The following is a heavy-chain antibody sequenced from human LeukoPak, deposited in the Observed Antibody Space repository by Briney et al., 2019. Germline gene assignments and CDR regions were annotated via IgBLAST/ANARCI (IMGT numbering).Heavy chain of an antibody. CDR1: GFTFSPQW. Sequence: GGSLRLSCTDSGFTFSPQWMSWVRQAPGRGLEWVANIKQDGSATYFLDSVKGRFTVSRDNAKNSLYLQMNSLRAEDTAVYYCARDPISYSGSSHSPNWGQGTLVTVSS. V-gene: IGHV3-7*01. J-gene: IGHJ4*02. D-gene: IGHD1-26*01. CDR2: IKQDGSAT. CDR3: ARDPISYSGSSHSPN.